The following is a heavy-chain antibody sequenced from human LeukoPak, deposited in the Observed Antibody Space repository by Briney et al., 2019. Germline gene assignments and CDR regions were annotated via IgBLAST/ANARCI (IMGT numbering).Heavy chain of an antibody. CDR3: TARTYYYDSSGYYFGLDP. J-gene: IGHJ5*02. Sequence: GGSLRLSCAASGFTFSNAWMSWVRQAPGKELEWVGRIKSKTDGGTTDYAAPVKGRFTISRDDSKSTLYLQMNSLKTEDTAVYYCTARTYYYDSSGYYFGLDPWGQGTLVTVSS. CDR2: IKSKTDGGTT. V-gene: IGHV3-15*01. CDR1: GFTFSNAW. D-gene: IGHD3-22*01.